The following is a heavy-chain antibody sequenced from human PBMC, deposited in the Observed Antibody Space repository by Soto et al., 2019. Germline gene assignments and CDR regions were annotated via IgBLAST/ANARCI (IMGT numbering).Heavy chain of an antibody. V-gene: IGHV3-23*01. D-gene: IGHD1-26*01. J-gene: IGHJ4*02. CDR2: ISGSGGST. CDR1: GFTFSSYA. CDR3: ARRGSGSYYVE. Sequence: EVQLLESGGGLVQPGGSLRLSCAASGFTFSSYAMRWVRQAPGKGLEWVSAISGSGGSTYYADSVKGRFTISRDNSKNTVYLQMNSLRAEDTDVYYCARRGSGSYYVEWGQGTLFTVSS.